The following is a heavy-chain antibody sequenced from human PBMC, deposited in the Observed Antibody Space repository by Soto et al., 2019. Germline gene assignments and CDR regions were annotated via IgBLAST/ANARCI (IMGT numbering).Heavy chain of an antibody. D-gene: IGHD6-6*01. CDR1: GYTFALYD. V-gene: IGHV1-8*01. Sequence: QVQLVQSGAEVKKPGASVKVSCKASGYTFALYDINWVRQATVQGLEWMGWMKHNSGNTGYAHKFQGRVTMPKNTSINRAYMELSSLTSEEAAVDYCARQSGSSGAFDIWGQGAMVTVS. CDR3: ARQSGSSGAFDI. J-gene: IGHJ3*02. CDR2: MKHNSGNT.